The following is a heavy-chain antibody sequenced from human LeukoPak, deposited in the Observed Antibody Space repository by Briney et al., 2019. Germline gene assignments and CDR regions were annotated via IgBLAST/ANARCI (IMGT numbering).Heavy chain of an antibody. V-gene: IGHV5-51*01. D-gene: IGHD3-22*01. CDR3: ARFDYYDSSGSDAFDI. J-gene: IGHJ3*02. CDR1: GSRFTSYW. Sequence: GGSLQISCQGSGSRFTSYWIGWGRQLPGKGLESMGIIYPGDFYTRYSPSFQGQVTISADKSINTAYLQWSSLKASDTAMYYCARFDYYDSSGSDAFDIWGQGTMVTVSS. CDR2: IYPGDFYT.